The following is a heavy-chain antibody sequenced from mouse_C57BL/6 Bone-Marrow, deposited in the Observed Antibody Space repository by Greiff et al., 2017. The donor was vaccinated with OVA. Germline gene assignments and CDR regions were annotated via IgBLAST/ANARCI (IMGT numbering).Heavy chain of an antibody. CDR1: GFTFNTYA. V-gene: IGHV10-3*01. D-gene: IGHD1-1*01. Sequence: EVKVVESGGGLVQPKGSLKLSCAASGFTFNTYAMHWVRQAPGKGLEWVARIRSNSSNYATYYADSVKDSFTISRDDSQSMLYLQMNNLKTDDTARYYCVGDRLLRDFDVWGTGTAVTVSS. CDR3: VGDRLLRDFDV. J-gene: IGHJ1*03. CDR2: IRSNSSNYAT.